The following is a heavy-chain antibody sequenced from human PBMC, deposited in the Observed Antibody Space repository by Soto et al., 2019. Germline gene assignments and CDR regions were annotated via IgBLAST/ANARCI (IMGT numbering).Heavy chain of an antibody. CDR3: AKEFHASWDSARRYSSSFYDFDP. J-gene: IGHJ5*02. Sequence: EVQLLESGGGLVQPGGSLRLSCAASGFTFSSYAMSWVRQAPGKGLEWVSAISGSGGSTYYADSVKGRFTISRDNSKNTLYLQMNSLRAEDTAVYYCAKEFHASWDSARRYSSSFYDFDPWGQGTLVTVSS. V-gene: IGHV3-23*01. CDR1: GFTFSSYA. D-gene: IGHD6-6*01. CDR2: ISGSGGST.